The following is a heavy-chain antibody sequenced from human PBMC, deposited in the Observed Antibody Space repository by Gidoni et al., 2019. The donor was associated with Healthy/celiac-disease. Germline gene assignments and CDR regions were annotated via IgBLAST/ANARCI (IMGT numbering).Heavy chain of an antibody. CDR2: ISGSGGST. V-gene: IGHV3-23*01. Sequence: EVQLLEAGGGLVQPGGSLRLSCAASGFTFSSYAMSWVRQAPGKGLEWVSAISGSGGSTYYADSVKGRFTISRDNSKNTLYLQMNSLRAEDTAVYYCAKAVFGVVIPLYDYWGQGTLVTVSS. CDR3: AKAVFGVVIPLYDY. J-gene: IGHJ4*02. D-gene: IGHD3-3*01. CDR1: GFTFSSYA.